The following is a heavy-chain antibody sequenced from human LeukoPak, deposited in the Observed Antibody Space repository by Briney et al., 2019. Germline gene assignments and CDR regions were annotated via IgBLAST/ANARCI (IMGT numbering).Heavy chain of an antibody. CDR3: ARQTGSGLFILP. V-gene: IGHV4-39*01. CDR2: IYYTGNT. D-gene: IGHD3/OR15-3a*01. J-gene: IGHJ4*02. CDR1: GVSISSSNSY. Sequence: SETLSLTCTVSGVSISSSNSYWGWIRQPPGEGLEWIGSIYYTGNTYYNASLKSRVTISIDTSKNQISLRLTSVTATDTAIYYCARQTGSGLFILPGGQGTLVTVSS.